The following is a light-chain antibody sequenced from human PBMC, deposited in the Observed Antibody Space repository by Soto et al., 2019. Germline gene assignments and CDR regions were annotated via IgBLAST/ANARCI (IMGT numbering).Light chain of an antibody. CDR2: EVT. V-gene: IGLV2-14*01. J-gene: IGLJ1*01. Sequence: QSVLAQPASVSGSTGQSITISCTGTRTDVGAYNYVAWYQQHPGKAPKLIIYEVTNRPSGVSYCFSASESGNTASLTISALHSEDEADYYCISYTGKSASYVFGTWTKVTV. CDR3: ISYTGKSASYV. CDR1: RTDVGAYNY.